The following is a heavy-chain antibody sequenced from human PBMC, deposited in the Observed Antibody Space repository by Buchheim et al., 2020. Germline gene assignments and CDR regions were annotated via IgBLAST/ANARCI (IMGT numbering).Heavy chain of an antibody. CDR3: ARGGCSGSNCYRYNWFDP. J-gene: IGHJ5*02. Sequence: QVQLVQSEAEMKKPGASVKVSCKASGYTFMDYYMHWARQAPGQGPEWMGWINPKSGGTFLARKFQGSVSMTWDTSINTAYMELSRLRSADTAVYYCARGGCSGSNCYRYNWFDPWGQRTL. CDR1: GYTFMDYY. V-gene: IGHV1-2*04. D-gene: IGHD2-15*01. CDR2: INPKSGGT.